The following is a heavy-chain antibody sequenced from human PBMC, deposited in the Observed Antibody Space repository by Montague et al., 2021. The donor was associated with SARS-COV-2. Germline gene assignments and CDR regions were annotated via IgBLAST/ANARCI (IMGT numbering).Heavy chain of an antibody. D-gene: IGHD3-10*01. CDR2: IYWGDEK. CDR3: VHYASGSYYFHY. J-gene: IGHJ4*02. CDR1: GFSIATSTMG. Sequence: PALVKPTQTLTLTCTFSGFSIATSTMGVGWIRQPPGKALEWLAHIYWGDEKRFSPSLKSRLNITKDTFKDQVVLRMTNMDPVGTATYYCVHYASGSYYFHYWGQGTLVTVSS. V-gene: IGHV2-5*02.